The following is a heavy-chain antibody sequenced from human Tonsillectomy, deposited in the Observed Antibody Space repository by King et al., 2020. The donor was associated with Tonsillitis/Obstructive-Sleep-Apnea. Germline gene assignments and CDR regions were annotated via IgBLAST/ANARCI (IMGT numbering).Heavy chain of an antibody. CDR1: GFTFSNAW. V-gene: IGHV3-15*01. CDR2: MKSKTDGGTR. J-gene: IGHJ4*02. D-gene: IGHD2-21*01. CDR3: TTLWWRAVARDY. Sequence: VQLVESGGGLVEPGGSLRLSCAASGFTFSNAWMSWVRQAPGKGREWAGRMKSKTDGGTRDYAAPVKGSFTISRDDSKNTLNLQMNSLKTEDTAVYYCTTLWWRAVARDYWGQGTLVTVSS.